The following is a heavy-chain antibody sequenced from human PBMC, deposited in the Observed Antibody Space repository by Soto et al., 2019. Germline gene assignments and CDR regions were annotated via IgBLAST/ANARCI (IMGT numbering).Heavy chain of an antibody. D-gene: IGHD2-8*01. V-gene: IGHV4-59*08. J-gene: IGHJ4*02. CDR3: ARHPPSNWNYVDY. CDR1: GDSITSYY. Sequence: QVQLRESGPGLVEPSETLSLTCSVSGDSITSYYWSWVRQPPGKTLEWIGYIHYSGTSNYNPSVNSQVNMSVDVSKSKFSLRLNSVTAADTAVYYCARHPPSNWNYVDYWGLGIRVTVSS. CDR2: IHYSGTS.